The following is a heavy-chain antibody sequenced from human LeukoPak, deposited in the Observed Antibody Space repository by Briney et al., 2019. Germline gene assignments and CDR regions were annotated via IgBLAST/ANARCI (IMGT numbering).Heavy chain of an antibody. V-gene: IGHV3-33*06. CDR3: AKEATIFGVVINH. D-gene: IGHD3-3*01. Sequence: GRSLRLSCAASGFTFSSYGMHWVRQAPGKGLEWVAVIWYDGSNKYYADSVKGRFTISRDNSKNTLYLQMNSLRAEDTAVYYCAKEATIFGVVINHWGQGTLVTVSS. J-gene: IGHJ4*02. CDR1: GFTFSSYG. CDR2: IWYDGSNK.